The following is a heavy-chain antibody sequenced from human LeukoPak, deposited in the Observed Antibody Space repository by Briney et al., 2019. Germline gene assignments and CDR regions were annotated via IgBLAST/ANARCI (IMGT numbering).Heavy chain of an antibody. CDR1: GGTFSSYA. Sequence: GASVKVSCKASGGTFSSYAISWVRQAPGQGLEWMGWINPNSGGTNYAQKFQGRVTMTRDTSISTAYMELSRLRSDDTAVYYCARVIRRGMARASEDYWGQGTLVTVSS. CDR2: INPNSGGT. V-gene: IGHV1-2*02. D-gene: IGHD6-13*01. J-gene: IGHJ4*02. CDR3: ARVIRRGMARASEDY.